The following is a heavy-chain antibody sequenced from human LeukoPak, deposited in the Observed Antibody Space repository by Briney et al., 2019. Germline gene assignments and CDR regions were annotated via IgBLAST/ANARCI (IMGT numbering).Heavy chain of an antibody. J-gene: IGHJ4*02. Sequence: PGGSLRLSCATSGFTFEDHGLSWVRQAPGKGLEWVSGINWNSGSKRYAASVKGRFTISRDNARNSVYLEMTSLRVEDTAVYYCARLGYSSGWYEHFDYWGQGTLVTVSS. D-gene: IGHD6-19*01. V-gene: IGHV3-20*04. CDR3: ARLGYSSGWYEHFDY. CDR2: INWNSGSK. CDR1: GFTFEDHG.